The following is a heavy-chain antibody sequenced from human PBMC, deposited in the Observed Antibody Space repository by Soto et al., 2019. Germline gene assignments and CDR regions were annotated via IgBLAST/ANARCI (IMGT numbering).Heavy chain of an antibody. J-gene: IGHJ4*02. Sequence: QVQLVESGGGVVQPGRSLRLSCAASGFTFSSYGVHWVRQAPGKGLEWVAVISYDGSNKYYADSVKGRFTISRDNSKNTLYLQMNSLRAEDTAVYYCAARFDTTYWGQGTLVTVSS. CDR1: GFTFSSYG. V-gene: IGHV3-30*03. CDR2: ISYDGSNK. D-gene: IGHD1-1*01. CDR3: AARFDTTY.